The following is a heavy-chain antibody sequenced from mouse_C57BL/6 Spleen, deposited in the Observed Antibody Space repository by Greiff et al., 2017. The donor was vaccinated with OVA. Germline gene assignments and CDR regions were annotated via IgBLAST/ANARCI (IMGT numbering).Heavy chain of an antibody. Sequence: VQLQQSGAELARPGASVKLSCKASGYTFTSYGISWVKQRTGQGLEWIGEIYPRSGNTYYNEKFKGKATLTADKSSSTAYMELRSLTSEDSAVYVCARSHGSSRPFAYWGQGTLVTVSA. D-gene: IGHD1-1*01. V-gene: IGHV1-81*01. CDR3: ARSHGSSRPFAY. J-gene: IGHJ3*01. CDR2: IYPRSGNT. CDR1: GYTFTSYG.